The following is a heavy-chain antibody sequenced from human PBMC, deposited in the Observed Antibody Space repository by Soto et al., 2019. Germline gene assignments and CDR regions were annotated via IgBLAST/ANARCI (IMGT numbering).Heavy chain of an antibody. J-gene: IGHJ4*02. D-gene: IGHD2-15*01. Sequence: SETLSLTCTVSGGSISSSSYYWGWIRQPPGKGLEWIGSIYYSGSTYYNPSLKSRVTISVDTSKNQFSLKLSSVTAADTAVYYCARHYGYGYFCSGGSCYSTFDYWGQGTLVTVSS. CDR2: IYYSGST. CDR1: GGSISSSSYY. CDR3: ARHYGYGYFCSGGSCYSTFDY. V-gene: IGHV4-39*01.